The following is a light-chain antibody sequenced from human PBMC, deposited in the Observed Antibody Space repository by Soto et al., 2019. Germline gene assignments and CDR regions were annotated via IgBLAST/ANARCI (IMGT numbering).Light chain of an antibody. V-gene: IGLV2-11*01. CDR3: CSYAGRYCVWV. CDR2: DVS. CDR1: SSDVGGYNY. Sequence: QSALTQPRSVSGSPGQSVTISCTGTSSDVGGYNYVSWYQQHPGKAPKLMIYDVSKWPSGVPDRFSGSKSGNTASLTISGLHAEDEADYYCCSYAGRYCVWVFGGGTKVTVL. J-gene: IGLJ3*02.